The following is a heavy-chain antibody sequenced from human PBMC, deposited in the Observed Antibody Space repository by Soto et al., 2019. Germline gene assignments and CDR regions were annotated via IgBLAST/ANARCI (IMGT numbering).Heavy chain of an antibody. CDR3: ARGVRRMNQSYYYYMDV. J-gene: IGHJ6*03. D-gene: IGHD2-8*01. Sequence: ASVKVSCKVSGYTLTELSMHWVRQAPGKGLEWMGGFDPEDGETIYAQKFQGRVTMTEDTSTDTAYMELSSLRSEDTAVYYCARGVRRMNQSYYYYMDVWGKGTTVTVSS. CDR1: GYTLTELS. CDR2: FDPEDGET. V-gene: IGHV1-24*01.